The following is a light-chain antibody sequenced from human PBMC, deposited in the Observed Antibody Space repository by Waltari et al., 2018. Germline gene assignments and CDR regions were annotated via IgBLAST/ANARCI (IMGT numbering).Light chain of an antibody. Sequence: QSALTQPAPVSGSPGQSITTSRNGTRRDVGSYHLVPCYQQQPGKAPKLRIYEVSKWPSGVSTRFSGSKSGTTAYLTISGLQSEDEADYYCATWDDSLNAAVFVGGTQLSVL. CDR2: EVS. CDR3: ATWDDSLNAAV. CDR1: RRDVGSYHL. J-gene: IGLJ7*01. V-gene: IGLV2-23*02.